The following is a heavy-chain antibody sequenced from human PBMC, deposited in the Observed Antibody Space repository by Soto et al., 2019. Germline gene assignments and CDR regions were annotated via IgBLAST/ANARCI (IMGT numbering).Heavy chain of an antibody. Sequence: QVQLQESGPGLVKPSGTLSLTCAVSGGSISSSNWWSWVRQPPGKGLEWIGEIYHSGSTNYNPSLNSRVTISVDKSKNEFTLKLSAVTAADTAVYYCARDRSGWYYFDYWGQGTLVTVSS. CDR1: GGSISSSNW. J-gene: IGHJ4*02. D-gene: IGHD6-19*01. V-gene: IGHV4-4*02. CDR2: IYHSGST. CDR3: ARDRSGWYYFDY.